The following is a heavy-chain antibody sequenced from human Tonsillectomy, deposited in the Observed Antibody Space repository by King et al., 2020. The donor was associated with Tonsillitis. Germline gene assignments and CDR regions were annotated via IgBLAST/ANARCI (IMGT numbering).Heavy chain of an antibody. J-gene: IGHJ4*02. CDR2: KSYDGSNK. CDR1: GFTFSSCA. V-gene: IGHV3-30-3*01. CDR3: ARVSTGGNSGHVGY. D-gene: IGHD4-23*01. Sequence: VQLVESGGGVVQPGRSLRLSCAASGFTFSSCAMHWVRQAPGKGLEWVAVKSYDGSNKYYADSVKGRFTISRDNSKNTLYLQMNSLRAEDTAVYYCARVSTGGNSGHVGYCGQGTLVTVSS.